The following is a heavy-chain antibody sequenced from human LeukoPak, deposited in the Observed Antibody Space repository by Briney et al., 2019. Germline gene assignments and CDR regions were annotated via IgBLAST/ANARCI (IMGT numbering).Heavy chain of an antibody. V-gene: IGHV4-59*01. CDR1: GGYISNYY. D-gene: IGHD6-13*01. J-gene: IGHJ3*02. CDR2: IYYSGST. CDR3: ARSRGDAFDI. Sequence: SETLSLTCTVSGGYISNYYWSWIRQPPGKGLEWIGYIYYSGSTNYNPSLESRVTISVDTSKNQFSLKLSSVTAADTAVYYCARSRGDAFDIWGQGTMVTVSS.